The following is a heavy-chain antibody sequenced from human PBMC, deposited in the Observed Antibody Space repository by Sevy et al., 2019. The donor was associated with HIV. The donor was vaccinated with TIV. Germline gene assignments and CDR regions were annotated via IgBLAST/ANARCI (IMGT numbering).Heavy chain of an antibody. CDR2: ISTDGST. CDR3: ARASRVTLILIVRIGWHFDL. D-gene: IGHD3-22*01. J-gene: IGHJ2*01. V-gene: IGHV3-53*01. CDR1: GFSVSSSY. Sequence: GGCLRLSCAASGFSVSSSYVTWVRQAPGKGLEWVSVISTDGSTYYADSVKGRFTISRDSSKNTLSLQMNILRGEDTAVYYCARASRVTLILIVRIGWHFDLWGRGTLVTVSS.